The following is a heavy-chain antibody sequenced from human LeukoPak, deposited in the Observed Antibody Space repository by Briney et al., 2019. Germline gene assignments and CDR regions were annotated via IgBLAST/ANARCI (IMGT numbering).Heavy chain of an antibody. D-gene: IGHD3-9*01. CDR3: ARSIGLTGGGVDV. V-gene: IGHV3-11*01. CDR1: GFTFSDYN. J-gene: IGHJ6*02. CDR2: ITNGGSTI. Sequence: PGGSLRLSCAASGFTFSDYNMNWVRQAPGKGLEWVSYITNGGSTIHHADSVKGRFTISRDNAKKTLYLQMNSLRAEDTAVYYCARSIGLTGGGVDVWGQGTTVTVSS.